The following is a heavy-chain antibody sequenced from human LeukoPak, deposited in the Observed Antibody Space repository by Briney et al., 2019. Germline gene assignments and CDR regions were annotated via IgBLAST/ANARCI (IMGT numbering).Heavy chain of an antibody. CDR3: ARDLENTHFDPSYYYYGMDV. V-gene: IGHV1-69*04. J-gene: IGHJ6*02. Sequence: ASVKVSCKASGGTFSSYAISWVRQAPGQGREWMGRIIPILGIANYAQKFQGRVTITADKSTSTAYMELSSLRSEDTAVYYCARDLENTHFDPSYYYYGMDVWGQGTTVTVSS. CDR1: GGTFSSYA. CDR2: IIPILGIA.